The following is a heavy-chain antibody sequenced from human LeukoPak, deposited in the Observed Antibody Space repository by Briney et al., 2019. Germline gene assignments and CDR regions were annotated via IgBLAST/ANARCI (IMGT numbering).Heavy chain of an antibody. V-gene: IGHV1-69*05. Sequence: SVKVSCKASGGTFSSYAISWVRQAPGQGLEWMGGIIPIFGTANYAQKFQDRVTTTRNTSISTAYMELSSLRSEDTAVYYCARRVGYAAFDIWGQGTMVTVSS. J-gene: IGHJ3*02. CDR1: GGTFSSYA. D-gene: IGHD3-16*01. CDR2: IIPIFGTA. CDR3: ARRVGYAAFDI.